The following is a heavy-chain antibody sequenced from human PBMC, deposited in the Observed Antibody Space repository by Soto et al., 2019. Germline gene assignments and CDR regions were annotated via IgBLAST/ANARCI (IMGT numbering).Heavy chain of an antibody. CDR3: ARARNYFDY. V-gene: IGHV1-46*04. Sequence: WASVKVSCKAAGYTFTSYYMDWVRQAPGQGLEWMGIINPSGGYTSYAQKLQGRVTMTRDTSTRTVYMELSSLRSEDTAVYYCARARNYFDYWGQGTLVTVSS. J-gene: IGHJ4*02. CDR2: INPSGGYT. CDR1: GYTFTSYY.